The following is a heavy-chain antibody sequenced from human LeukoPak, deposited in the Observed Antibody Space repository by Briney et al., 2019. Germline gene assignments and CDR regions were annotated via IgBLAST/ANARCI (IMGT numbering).Heavy chain of an antibody. CDR3: ARDIAAAGTNWFDP. J-gene: IGHJ5*02. Sequence: GGSLRLSCAASGFTFSSYTMNWVRQAPGKGLEWVSCISSSSSYIYYADSVKGRFTISRDNAKNSLYLQLSSLRVEDTAVYYCARDIAAAGTNWFDPWGQGTLVTVSS. CDR2: ISSSSSYI. D-gene: IGHD6-13*01. CDR1: GFTFSSYT. V-gene: IGHV3-21*01.